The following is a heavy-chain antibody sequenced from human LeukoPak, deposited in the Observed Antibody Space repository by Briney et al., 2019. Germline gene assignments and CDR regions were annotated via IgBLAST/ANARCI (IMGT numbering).Heavy chain of an antibody. CDR1: GGTFSSYA. Sequence: SVKVSCKASGGTFSSYAISWVRQAPGQGLEWMGRIIPILGIANYAQKFQGRVTITADKSTSTAYMELSSLRSEDTAVYYCARADDILTGAWDFDYWGQGTLVTVSS. CDR2: IIPILGIA. CDR3: ARADDILTGAWDFDY. D-gene: IGHD3-9*01. V-gene: IGHV1-69*04. J-gene: IGHJ4*02.